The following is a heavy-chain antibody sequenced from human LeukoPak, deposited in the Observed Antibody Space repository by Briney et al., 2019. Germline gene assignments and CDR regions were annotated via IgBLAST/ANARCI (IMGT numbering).Heavy chain of an antibody. Sequence: ASVKVSCTASGFSFTGNYMHGGRQAPAQGLEWMGWINPNSGGTNYAQTFQGRVTMTCDTSISTAYMVLSRLKSDDTAVYYCARVVGMATSDYWGQGTLVTVSS. CDR2: INPNSGGT. D-gene: IGHD5-24*01. CDR3: ARVVGMATSDY. V-gene: IGHV1-2*02. CDR1: GFSFTGNY. J-gene: IGHJ4*02.